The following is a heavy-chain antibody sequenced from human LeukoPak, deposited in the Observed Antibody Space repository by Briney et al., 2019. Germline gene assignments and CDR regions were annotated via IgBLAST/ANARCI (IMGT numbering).Heavy chain of an antibody. Sequence: SGPTLVKPTQTLTLTCTFSGFSLSTSGVGVGWIRQPPGKALEWLALIYWDDDKRYSPSPKSRLTITKDTSKNQVVLTMTNMDPVDTATYYCAHSTYWTSTSCYIKSWFDPWGQGTLVTVSS. D-gene: IGHD2-2*02. CDR2: IYWDDDK. CDR3: AHSTYWTSTSCYIKSWFDP. V-gene: IGHV2-5*02. CDR1: GFSLSTSGVG. J-gene: IGHJ5*02.